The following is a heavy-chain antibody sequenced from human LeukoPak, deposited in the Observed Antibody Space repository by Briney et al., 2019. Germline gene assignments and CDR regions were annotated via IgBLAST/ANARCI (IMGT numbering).Heavy chain of an antibody. J-gene: IGHJ5*02. CDR2: IYSGGST. D-gene: IGHD6-13*01. CDR3: ARVGSSWQNWFDP. V-gene: IGHV3-53*01. CDR1: GFTVSSNY. Sequence: HPGGSLRLSCAASGFTVSSNYMSWVRQAPGKGLEWVSVIYSGGSTYYADSVKGRFTISRDNSKNMLYLQMNSLRAEDTAVYYCARVGSSWQNWFDPWGQGTLVTVSS.